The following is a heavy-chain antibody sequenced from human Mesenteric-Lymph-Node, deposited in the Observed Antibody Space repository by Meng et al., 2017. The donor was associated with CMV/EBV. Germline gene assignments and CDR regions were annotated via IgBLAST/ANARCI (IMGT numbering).Heavy chain of an antibody. CDR2: INPNSGGT. Sequence: ASVKVSCKASGYTFTGYYMHWVRQAPGQGLEWMGWINPNSGGTNYAQKLQGRVTMTRDTSISTAYMELSRLRSDDTAVYYCARDSTRPGVTRSRFDYWGQGTLVTVSS. J-gene: IGHJ4*02. D-gene: IGHD4-23*01. V-gene: IGHV1-2*02. CDR1: GYTFTGYY. CDR3: ARDSTRPGVTRSRFDY.